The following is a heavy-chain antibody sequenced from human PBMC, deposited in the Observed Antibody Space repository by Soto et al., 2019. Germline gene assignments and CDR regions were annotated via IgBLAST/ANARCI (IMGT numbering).Heavy chain of an antibody. Sequence: GSLRLSSEGSGXTFSAYAMNWVRQAPGKGLEWVSYISSRSDTLYYADSVKGRFTISRDNAKNSVYLQVNNLRDEDTAVYYCARDWDIVILSVPIPNYNYGMDVWGQGTTVTVSS. CDR3: ARDWDIVILSVPIPNYNYGMDV. CDR2: ISSRSDTL. CDR1: GXTFSAYA. D-gene: IGHD2-15*01. V-gene: IGHV3-48*02. J-gene: IGHJ6*02.